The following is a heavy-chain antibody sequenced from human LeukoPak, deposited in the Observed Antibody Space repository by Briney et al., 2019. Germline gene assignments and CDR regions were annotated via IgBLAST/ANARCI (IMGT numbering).Heavy chain of an antibody. D-gene: IGHD3-22*01. Sequence: ASVKVSCKASGYTFTSYGISWVRQAPGQGLEWMGWISAYNGNTNYAQKLQGRVTMTTDTSTSTAYMELRSLRSDDTAVYYCARNQEIDYYDSSGFYWGVEYWGQGTLVTVSS. CDR1: GYTFTSYG. CDR3: ARNQEIDYYDSSGFYWGVEY. CDR2: ISAYNGNT. J-gene: IGHJ4*02. V-gene: IGHV1-18*01.